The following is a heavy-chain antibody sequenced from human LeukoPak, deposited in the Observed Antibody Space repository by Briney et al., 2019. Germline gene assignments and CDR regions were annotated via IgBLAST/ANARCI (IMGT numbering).Heavy chain of an antibody. CDR3: ASVGRADSHDQYLQH. Sequence: GGSLRLSCAASGFTFSSYSMNWVRQAPGQRLECLAYISFSSSPIHYADSVKGRFTISRDNAKNSLYLQMNSLRDDDTAVYYCASVGRADSHDQYLQHWGQGTLVTVSS. CDR1: GFTFSSYS. D-gene: IGHD3-22*01. V-gene: IGHV3-48*02. CDR2: ISFSSSPI. J-gene: IGHJ1*01.